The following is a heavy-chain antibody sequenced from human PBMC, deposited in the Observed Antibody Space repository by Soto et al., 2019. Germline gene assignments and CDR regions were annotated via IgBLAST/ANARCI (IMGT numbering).Heavy chain of an antibody. D-gene: IGHD3-3*01. Sequence: ASGKVSCKASGYSFSDYSIKWVRQAPGQGLEWMGWMNPKSGRTAHARKIQCRVTLTRDTSINTFYMELSSLTSGNTAVYFCARRFRNEKFASGGKGTQVTVS. CDR2: MNPKSGRT. J-gene: IGHJ4*02. V-gene: IGHV1-8*01. CDR3: ARRFRNEKFAS. CDR1: GYSFSDYS.